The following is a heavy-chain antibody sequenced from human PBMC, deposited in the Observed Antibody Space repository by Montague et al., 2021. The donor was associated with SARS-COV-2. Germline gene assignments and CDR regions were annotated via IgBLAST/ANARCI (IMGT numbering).Heavy chain of an antibody. CDR2: IYFNGHS. CDR1: GGFISNSHYY. D-gene: IGHD2-2*01. V-gene: IGHV4-39*01. CDR3: AGQPPYQTGALDI. J-gene: IGHJ3*02. Sequence: SETVSLACTVSGGFISNSHYYCAWIRQPPGKGLEWIGSIYFNGHSYYKPSLKNRASISLDTSKNQYYLKLNSVAAADTAVYYYAGQPPYQTGALDIWGQGTMVTVSS.